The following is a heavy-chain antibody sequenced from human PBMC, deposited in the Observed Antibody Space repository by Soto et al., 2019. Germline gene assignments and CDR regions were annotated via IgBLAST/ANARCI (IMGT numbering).Heavy chain of an antibody. D-gene: IGHD5-12*01. CDR2: IYYNDDR. CDR3: AHSDGGYEIIYFDF. J-gene: IGHJ4*02. Sequence: QITLQESGPTLGKPTQTLTLTCTFSGFSFTTAGVAVGWIRQTPGGALEWLTLIYYNDDRLFSPSLKTRLTITGATSKNQVVLSLTNVDPGDTATYFCAHSDGGYEIIYFDFWGQGIPVTVSS. CDR1: GFSFTTAGVA. V-gene: IGHV2-5*01.